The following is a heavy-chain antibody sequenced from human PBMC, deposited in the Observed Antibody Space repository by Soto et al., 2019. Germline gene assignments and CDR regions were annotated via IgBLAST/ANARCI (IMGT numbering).Heavy chain of an antibody. V-gene: IGHV3-33*01. J-gene: IGHJ5*02. CDR2: IWYDGSNK. D-gene: IGHD6-13*01. CDR1: GFTFSSYG. CDR3: ARDGVPYSSSQMWFDP. Sequence: QVQLVESGGGVVQPGRSLRLSCAASGFTFSSYGMHWVRQAPGKGLEWVAVIWYDGSNKYYADSVKGRFTITRDNSKNALYLQMNSLRAEDTAVYYCARDGVPYSSSQMWFDPWGQGTLVTVSA.